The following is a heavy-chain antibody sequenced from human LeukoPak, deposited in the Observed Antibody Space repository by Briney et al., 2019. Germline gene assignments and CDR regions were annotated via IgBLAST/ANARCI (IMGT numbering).Heavy chain of an antibody. J-gene: IGHJ6*03. Sequence: GASVKVSCKASGYTFTSYGISWVRQAPGQGLEWMGWISAYNGNTNYAQKLQGRVTMTTDTSTSTAYMELRSLRSDDTAVYYCARVWVAVAGPYYYYYMDVWGKGTTVTISS. CDR2: ISAYNGNT. CDR3: ARVWVAVAGPYYYYYMDV. D-gene: IGHD6-19*01. CDR1: GYTFTSYG. V-gene: IGHV1-18*01.